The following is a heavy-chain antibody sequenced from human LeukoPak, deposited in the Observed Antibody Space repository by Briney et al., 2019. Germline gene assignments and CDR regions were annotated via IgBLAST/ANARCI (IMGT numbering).Heavy chain of an antibody. D-gene: IGHD1-14*01. CDR1: GFTFSSYA. CDR2: ISGSGGST. J-gene: IGHJ4*02. V-gene: IGHV3-23*01. CDR3: ARLITTPKIVIPPRDY. Sequence: PGGSLRLSCAASGFTFSSYAMSWVRQAPGKGLEWVSAISGSGGSTYYADSVKGRFTISRDNSKNTLYLQMNSLRAEDTAVYYCARLITTPKIVIPPRDYWGQGTLVTVSS.